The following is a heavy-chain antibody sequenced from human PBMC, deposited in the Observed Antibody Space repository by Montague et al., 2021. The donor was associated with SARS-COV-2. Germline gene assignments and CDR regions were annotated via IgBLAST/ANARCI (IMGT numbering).Heavy chain of an antibody. CDR1: GFSLSTSGVG. J-gene: IGHJ4*02. CDR2: XXWDDDK. D-gene: IGHD3-3*02. Sequence: PALVKPTQTLTLTCTFSGFSLSTSGVGVGWIRQPPGKALEWLALXXWDDDKRYSPSLKSRLTITKDTSKNQMVLTMTNMDPVDTATYYCAHRPLLALKGQFDYWGQGTLVTVSS. CDR3: AHRPLLALKGQFDY. V-gene: IGHV2-5*02.